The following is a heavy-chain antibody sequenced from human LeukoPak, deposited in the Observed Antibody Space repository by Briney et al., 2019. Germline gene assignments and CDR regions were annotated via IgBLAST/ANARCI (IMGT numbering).Heavy chain of an antibody. J-gene: IGHJ4*02. Sequence: AGGPLKLPFKVSGFSLRNPWMNWFGKPPGKGLKCVGRIKSVSDGETTDYAAPVKGRFIISRDDSRSTLYLQMHSLRTEDTAVYYCTTLWLGPEFWGQGTLVTVSS. CDR2: IKSVSDGETT. V-gene: IGHV3-15*01. D-gene: IGHD3-10*01. CDR1: GFSLRNPW. CDR3: TTLWLGPEF.